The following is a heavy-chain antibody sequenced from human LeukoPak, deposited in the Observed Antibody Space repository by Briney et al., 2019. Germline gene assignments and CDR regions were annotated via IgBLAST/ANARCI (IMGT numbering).Heavy chain of an antibody. J-gene: IGHJ6*04. D-gene: IGHD6-19*01. CDR2: IYSGGST. CDR3: ASSSSGWYYYGMDV. Sequence: GGSLRLSCAASGFTVSSNYMSWVRQAPGKGLEWVSVIYSGGSTYYADSVKGRFTISRDNSKNTLCLQMNSLRAEDTAVYYCASSSSGWYYYGMDVWGKGTTVTVSS. V-gene: IGHV3-53*01. CDR1: GFTVSSNY.